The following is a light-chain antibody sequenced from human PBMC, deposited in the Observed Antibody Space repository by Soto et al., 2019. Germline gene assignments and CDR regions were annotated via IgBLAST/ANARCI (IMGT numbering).Light chain of an antibody. CDR1: SSDIGANNF. Sequence: QSALTQPASVSGSPGQSITISCTGTSSDIGANNFVSWYQQHPGKAPKVLIYEVTNRPSGISNRFSGSKSGNTASLTISGLRAEDEADYYCNSYTNTGARVFGGGTQLTVL. CDR2: EVT. J-gene: IGLJ2*01. CDR3: NSYTNTGARV. V-gene: IGLV2-14*01.